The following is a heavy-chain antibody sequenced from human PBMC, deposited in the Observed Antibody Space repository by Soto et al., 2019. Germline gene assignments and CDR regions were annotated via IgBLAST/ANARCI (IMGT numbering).Heavy chain of an antibody. CDR2: ISYDGSNK. D-gene: IGHD1-26*01. J-gene: IGHJ6*02. Sequence: PVGSLRLSCAASGFTFSSYAMHWVRQAPGKGLEWVAVISYDGSNKYYADSVKGRFTISRDNSKNTLYLQMNSLRAEDTAVYYCARDHIVGATLYYYGMDVWGQGTTVTSP. CDR3: ARDHIVGATLYYYGMDV. V-gene: IGHV3-30-3*01. CDR1: GFTFSSYA.